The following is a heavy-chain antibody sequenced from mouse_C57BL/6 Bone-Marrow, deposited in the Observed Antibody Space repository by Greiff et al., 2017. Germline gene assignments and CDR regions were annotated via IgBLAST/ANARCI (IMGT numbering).Heavy chain of an antibody. Sequence: VQLQQSGAELVRPGASVTLSCTASGFNIKDDYMHWVKQRPEQGLEWIGWIDPENGDTEYASKFQGKATITADTSSNTAYLQLSSLTSEDTAVYYCTTDYDYDLSWFAYGGQGTLVTVSA. V-gene: IGHV14-4*01. D-gene: IGHD2-4*01. CDR2: IDPENGDT. J-gene: IGHJ3*01. CDR3: TTDYDYDLSWFAY. CDR1: GFNIKDDY.